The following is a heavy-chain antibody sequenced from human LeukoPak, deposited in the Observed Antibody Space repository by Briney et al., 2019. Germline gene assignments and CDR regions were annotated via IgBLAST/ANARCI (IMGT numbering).Heavy chain of an antibody. D-gene: IGHD5-24*01. V-gene: IGHV4-59*01. Sequence: SETLSLTCTVFDDSLNNYYWNWIRQPPGKGLEWIGYIYYSGHTNYNPSLNSRVAISIDTSKNQFSLKLNSLTAADTAVYYCARATWNGYMFDYWGQGSLVTVTS. J-gene: IGHJ4*02. CDR3: ARATWNGYMFDY. CDR1: DDSLNNYY. CDR2: IYYSGHT.